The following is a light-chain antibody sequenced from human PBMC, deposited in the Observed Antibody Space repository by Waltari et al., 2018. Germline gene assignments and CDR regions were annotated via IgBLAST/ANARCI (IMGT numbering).Light chain of an antibody. V-gene: IGLV4-69*01. CDR2: LNTDGGH. CDR1: SGPSSFV. CDR3: QTWGTGIVV. Sequence: QLVLTQPPSASASLGASVTLTCPLSSGPSSFVIAWHQQQPGKGPRYLMTLNTDGGHTKGDGIPDRFSGSTSGAERYLTIASLQSEDEADYFCQTWGTGIVVFGGGTKLTVL. J-gene: IGLJ2*01.